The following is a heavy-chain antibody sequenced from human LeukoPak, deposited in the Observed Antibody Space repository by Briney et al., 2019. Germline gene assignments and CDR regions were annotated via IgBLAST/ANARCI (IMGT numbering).Heavy chain of an antibody. J-gene: IGHJ4*02. CDR3: ARETLNGGQVVPANY. V-gene: IGHV3-7*01. CDR2: IKEDGSEK. CDR1: GFTLSNYW. Sequence: GGSLRLSCVASGFTLSNYWMTWVRQAPGKGLEWVANIKEDGSEKYYVDSVKGRFTISRDNAKNSLYLQMNSLRVEDTATYYCARETLNGGQVVPANYWGQGTLVTVSS. D-gene: IGHD2-2*01.